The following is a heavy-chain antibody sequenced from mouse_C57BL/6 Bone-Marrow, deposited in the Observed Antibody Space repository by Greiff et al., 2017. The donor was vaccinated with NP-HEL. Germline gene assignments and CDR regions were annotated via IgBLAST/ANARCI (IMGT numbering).Heavy chain of an antibody. CDR2: ISNLAYSI. J-gene: IGHJ1*03. Sequence: DVMLVESGGGLVQPGGSLKLSCAASGFTFSDYGMAWVRQAPRKGPEWVAFISNLAYSIYYADTVTGRFTISRENAKNTLYLEMSSLRSEDTAMYYCARSKGYFDVWGTGTTVTVSS. V-gene: IGHV5-15*01. CDR1: GFTFSDYG. CDR3: ARSKGYFDV.